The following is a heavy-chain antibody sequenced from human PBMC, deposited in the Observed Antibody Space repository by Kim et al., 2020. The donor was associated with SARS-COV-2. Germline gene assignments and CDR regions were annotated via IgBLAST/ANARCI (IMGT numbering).Heavy chain of an antibody. CDR3: AKERLPNSKGGYSPDYF. CDR2: ISWNSGSI. J-gene: IGHJ4*01. V-gene: IGHV3-9*01. Sequence: GGSLRLSCAASGFTFDDYAMHWVRQAPGKGLEWVSGISWNSGSIGYADSVKGRFTISRDNAKNSLYLQMNSLRAEDTALYYCAKERLPNSKGGYSPDYF. D-gene: IGHD3-22*01. CDR1: GFTFDDYA.